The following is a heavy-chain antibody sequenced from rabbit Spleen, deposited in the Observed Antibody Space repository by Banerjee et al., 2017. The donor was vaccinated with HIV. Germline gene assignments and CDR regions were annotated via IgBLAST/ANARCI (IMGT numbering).Heavy chain of an antibody. Sequence: QEQLVESGGGLVKPEGSLTLTCKASGFTLSSYWMCWVRQAPGKGLELIACIYAGSGSTTYASWAKGLFTISRGTSLNAVTLQLNSLTVADTAAYFCARGGGGGGDGCGLWGTGTLVTVS. J-gene: IGHJ4*01. CDR3: ARGGGGGGDGCGL. CDR1: GFTLSSYW. CDR2: IYAGSGST. D-gene: IGHD2-1*01. V-gene: IGHV1S47*01.